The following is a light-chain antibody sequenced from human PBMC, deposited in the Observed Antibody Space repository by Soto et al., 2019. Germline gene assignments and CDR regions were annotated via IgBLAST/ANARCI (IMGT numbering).Light chain of an antibody. J-gene: IGLJ1*01. Sequence: QSVLTQPASLSGAPGQSITISFTGTSSEVCGYNYVSWYQQHPGKAPKFMIYDVSNRPSGVSNRFSGSKSGNTASLTISGLQAEDEADYYCSSYTTSNTRQIVFGTGTKVTVL. CDR1: SSEVCGYNY. CDR3: SSYTTSNTRQIV. CDR2: DVS. V-gene: IGLV2-14*01.